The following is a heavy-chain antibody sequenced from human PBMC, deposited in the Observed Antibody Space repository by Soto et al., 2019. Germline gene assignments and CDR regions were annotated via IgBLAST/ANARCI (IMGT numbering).Heavy chain of an antibody. D-gene: IGHD3-22*01. Sequence: GWSRRLSCSASGFTCSNYAMSWVRQSPVKELESVSGVSSTGTSPYYAGSVQGRFTISRDNSKNMFYLQMKSLRAEDTAIYYCAKARPSGGYYYVEAFDVWGQGTMVTGSS. CDR1: GFTCSNYA. V-gene: IGHV3-23*01. J-gene: IGHJ3*01. CDR3: AKARPSGGYYYVEAFDV. CDR2: VSSTGTSP.